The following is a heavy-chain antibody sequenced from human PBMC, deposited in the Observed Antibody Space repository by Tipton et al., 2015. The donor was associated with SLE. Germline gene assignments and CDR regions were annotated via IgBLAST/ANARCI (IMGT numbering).Heavy chain of an antibody. J-gene: IGHJ6*03. CDR2: VYHSGST. CDR1: GGSISGTDYY. V-gene: IGHV4-39*01. Sequence: TLSLTCTVSGGSISGTDYYWAWIRQPPGKGLEWIGSVYHSGSTNYNPSLKSRVTISVDTSKNQFSLKLSSVTAADTAVYYCAFIGPIYYYYYYMDVWGKGTTVTVSS. CDR3: AFIGPIYYYYYYMDV.